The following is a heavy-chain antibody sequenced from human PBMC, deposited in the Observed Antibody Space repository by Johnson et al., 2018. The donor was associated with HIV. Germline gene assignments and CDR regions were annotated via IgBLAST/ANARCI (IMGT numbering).Heavy chain of an antibody. CDR2: LGYDGSNK. J-gene: IGHJ3*02. V-gene: IGHV3-33*06. CDR1: GLTFSSYG. Sequence: QVQLVESGGGVVQPGRSLRLSCAASGLTFSSYGMHWVRQAPGKGLEWVAVLGYDGSNKYYADSVKGRFTISRDNSKNTLYLQMNSLRAEDTAVYYCAKDRTSGSYSDDAFDIWGQGTMVTVSS. D-gene: IGHD1-26*01. CDR3: AKDRTSGSYSDDAFDI.